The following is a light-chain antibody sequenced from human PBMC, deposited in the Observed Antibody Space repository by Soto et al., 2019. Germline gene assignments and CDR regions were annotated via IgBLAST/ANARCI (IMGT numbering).Light chain of an antibody. CDR3: QSYDSSLRGV. CDR1: SSNIGAGYD. V-gene: IGLV1-40*01. Sequence: QSVLTQQPSVSGAPGQRVTISCTGSSSNIGAGYDVHWYQQLPGTAPKLLIYGNSNRPSGVPDRFSGSKSGTSASLAITGLQAEDEADYYCQSYDSSLRGVFGVGTKLTVL. CDR2: GNS. J-gene: IGLJ3*02.